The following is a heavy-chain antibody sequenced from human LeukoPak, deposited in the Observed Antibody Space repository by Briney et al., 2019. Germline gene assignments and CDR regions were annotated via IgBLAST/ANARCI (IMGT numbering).Heavy chain of an antibody. CDR3: ARHGTPTTPNAFDI. CDR2: ISSSGSTI. Sequence: GGSLRLSCAASGFTFSSYEMNWVRQAPGKGPEWVSYISSSGSTIYYADSVKGRFTISRDNAKNSLYLQMNSLRAEDTAVYYCARHGTPTTPNAFDIWGQGTMVTVSS. J-gene: IGHJ3*02. D-gene: IGHD2-15*01. CDR1: GFTFSSYE. V-gene: IGHV3-48*03.